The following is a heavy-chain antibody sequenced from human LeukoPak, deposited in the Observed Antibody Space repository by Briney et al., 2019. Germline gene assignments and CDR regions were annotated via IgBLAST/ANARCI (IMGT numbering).Heavy chain of an antibody. CDR2: IRNDGSNK. J-gene: IGHJ5*02. Sequence: GGSLRLSCAASGFTFSSYGMHWVRQAPDKGLEWVAFIRNDGSNKYYADSVKGRFTISRDNSKNTLYLQMNSLRAEDTAVYYCAREGGYSYGIALDPWGQGTLVTVSS. CDR3: AREGGYSYGIALDP. CDR1: GFTFSSYG. D-gene: IGHD5-18*01. V-gene: IGHV3-30*02.